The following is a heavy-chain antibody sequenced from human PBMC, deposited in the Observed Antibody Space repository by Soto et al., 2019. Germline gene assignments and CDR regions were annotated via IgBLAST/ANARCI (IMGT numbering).Heavy chain of an antibody. CDR1: GFTFSSYG. V-gene: IGHV3-33*01. CDR2: IWYDGSNK. CDR3: ARVNVVGGAWDYGMDA. D-gene: IGHD2-21*01. Sequence: PGGSLRLSCAASGFTFSSYGMHWVRQAPGKGLEWVAVIWYDGSNKYYADSVKGRFTISRDNSKNTLYLQMNSLRAEDTAVYYCARVNVVGGAWDYGMDAWGQRNTLTVSS. J-gene: IGHJ6*02.